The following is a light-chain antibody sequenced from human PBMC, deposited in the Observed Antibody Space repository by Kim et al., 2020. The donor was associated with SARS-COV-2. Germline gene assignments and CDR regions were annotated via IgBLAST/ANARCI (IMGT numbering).Light chain of an antibody. Sequence: QSVLTQPPSASGSPGQRLTISCSGSRFNIGGNSVNWYQQFPGTAPKLLIHSDSQKPSGVPGRFSGSKSGTSASLAISGLQSEDEADYYCASWDDSLNVDVFGGGTKLTVL. CDR2: SDS. V-gene: IGLV1-44*01. CDR1: RFNIGGNS. J-gene: IGLJ2*01. CDR3: ASWDDSLNVDV.